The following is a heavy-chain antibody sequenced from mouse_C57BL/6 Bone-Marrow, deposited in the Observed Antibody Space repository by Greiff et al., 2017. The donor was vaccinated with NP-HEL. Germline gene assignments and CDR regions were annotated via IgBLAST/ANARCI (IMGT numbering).Heavy chain of an antibody. CDR2: IYPENGDT. V-gene: IGHV14-4*01. Sequence: EVQLQQSGAELVRPGASVKLSCTASGFNIKDDYMHWVKQRPEQGLEWIGWIYPENGDTEYASKFPGKATLTADTSSNTAYLQLSSLTSEDTDVDYCTTDYYGSRYYAMDYGGRG. D-gene: IGHD1-1*01. CDR3: TTDYYGSRYYAMDY. CDR1: GFNIKDDY. J-gene: IGHJ4*01.